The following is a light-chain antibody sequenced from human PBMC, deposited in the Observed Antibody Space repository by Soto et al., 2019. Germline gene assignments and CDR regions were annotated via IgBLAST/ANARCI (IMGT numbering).Light chain of an antibody. Sequence: DIVMTQSPDSLAVSLGERATINCKSSQSVLYSSNNKNYLAWYQQKPGQPPKLLIYWASTRESGVPDRFSGSGSGTDFTLTISSLQAEDVAFYYCQQSRTWTFGQGTKVEIK. CDR3: QQSRTWT. J-gene: IGKJ1*01. CDR1: QSVLYSSNNKNY. CDR2: WAS. V-gene: IGKV4-1*01.